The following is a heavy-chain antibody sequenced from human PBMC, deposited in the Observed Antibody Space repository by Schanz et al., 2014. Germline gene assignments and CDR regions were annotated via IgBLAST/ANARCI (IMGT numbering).Heavy chain of an antibody. CDR3: ARFLARYQYYGVDV. CDR1: GFTFHTYD. D-gene: IGHD3-3*01. V-gene: IGHV3-21*05. Sequence: EVHLEESGGGVVQPGRSLRLSCAASGFTFHTYDMHWVRQAPGKGLEWVSHISGSSIHKNYADSVKGRFSISRDNGETSVYLQINSLRVEDTAVYYCARFLARYQYYGVDVWGQGTTVIVSS. J-gene: IGHJ6*02. CDR2: ISGSSIHK.